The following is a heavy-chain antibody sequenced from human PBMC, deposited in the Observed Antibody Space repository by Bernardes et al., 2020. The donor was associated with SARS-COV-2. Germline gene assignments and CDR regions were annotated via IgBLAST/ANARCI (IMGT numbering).Heavy chain of an antibody. J-gene: IGHJ4*02. CDR1: GASIRSRNYY. Sequence: SETLSLTRTVSGASIRSRNYYWDWIRQPPGKGLEWIGNFYYTGNTYYNPSLKSRVTISADTSKNQFSLKVSSLTPADTAVYYCTRRVAVVATAPFDDWGQGTLVSVS. D-gene: IGHD2-21*02. V-gene: IGHV4-39*01. CDR2: FYYTGNT. CDR3: TRRVAVVATAPFDD.